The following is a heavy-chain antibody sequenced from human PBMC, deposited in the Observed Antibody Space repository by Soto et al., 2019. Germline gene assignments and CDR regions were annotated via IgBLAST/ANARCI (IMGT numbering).Heavy chain of an antibody. CDR1: GFTFSSYG. J-gene: IGHJ4*02. CDR2: IWYDGSNK. V-gene: IGHV3-33*01. CDR3: ARDSGGYCSGGSCLMYYFDY. D-gene: IGHD2-15*01. Sequence: GGSLRLSCAASGFTFSSYGMHWVRQAPGKGLEWVAVIWYDGSNKYYADSVKGRFTISRDNSKNTLYLQMNSLRAEDTAVYYCARDSGGYCSGGSCLMYYFDYWGQGTLVT.